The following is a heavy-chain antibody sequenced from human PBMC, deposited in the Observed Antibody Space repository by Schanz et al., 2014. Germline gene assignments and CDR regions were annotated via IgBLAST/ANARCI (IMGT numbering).Heavy chain of an antibody. CDR3: ARHGKYSSSWFDM. CDR2: IYYSGST. Sequence: QVQLQESGPGLVKPSETLSLTCTVSGDSISSSYWSWIRQPPGKGLEWIGHIYYSGSTNYNPSLTDRVTMSFDTTRKHFSLKLVSLTAADTAVYYCARHGKYSSSWFDMWGQGALVIVSS. J-gene: IGHJ5*02. D-gene: IGHD6-13*01. CDR1: GDSISSSY. V-gene: IGHV4-59*08.